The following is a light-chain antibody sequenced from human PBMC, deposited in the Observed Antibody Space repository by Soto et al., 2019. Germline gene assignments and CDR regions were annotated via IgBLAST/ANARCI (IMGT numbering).Light chain of an antibody. CDR2: GVS. Sequence: EIVLTQSPGTLSLSQGERATLSCRASQSVSNSYVAWYQQKPGQAPRLLIYGVSSRATGIPDRFSGSGSGTDFTLTISRLEPEDFAVYYCHQYGSSPYTFGQGTKLEI. V-gene: IGKV3-20*01. CDR1: QSVSNSY. CDR3: HQYGSSPYT. J-gene: IGKJ2*01.